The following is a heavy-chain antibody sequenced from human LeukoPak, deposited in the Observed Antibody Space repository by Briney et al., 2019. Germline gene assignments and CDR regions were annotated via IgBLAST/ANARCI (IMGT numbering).Heavy chain of an antibody. CDR3: ARRLTQYDCFDP. V-gene: IGHV6-1*01. J-gene: IGHJ5*02. CDR2: TYYRSTWYN. CDR1: GDSVSSNSVT. Sequence: SQTLSLTCAISGDSVSSNSVTWNWIRQSPSRGLEWLGRTYYRSTWYNDYAVSVRGRITVNPDTSKNQFSLRLYSVTPEDTAVYYCARRLTQYDCFDPWGQGILVTVSS. D-gene: IGHD2-2*01.